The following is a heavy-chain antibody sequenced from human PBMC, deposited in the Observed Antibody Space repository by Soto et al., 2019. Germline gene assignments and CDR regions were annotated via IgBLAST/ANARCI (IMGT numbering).Heavy chain of an antibody. D-gene: IGHD6-19*01. Sequence: QVQLVESGGGVVQPGGSLRLSCAASGFTLRTYGMHWVRQAPGKGLEWVAVVWYDGSKKYYADSVKGRFTVSRDNSKSTLYLQMNSLRAEDTAVYYCARPLEQWQLGFGMDVWGHGSPVTVSS. CDR3: ARPLEQWQLGFGMDV. V-gene: IGHV3-33*01. CDR2: VWYDGSKK. J-gene: IGHJ6*01. CDR1: GFTLRTYG.